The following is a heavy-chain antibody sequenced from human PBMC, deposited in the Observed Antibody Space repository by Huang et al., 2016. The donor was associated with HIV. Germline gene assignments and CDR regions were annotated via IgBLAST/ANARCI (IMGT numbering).Heavy chain of an antibody. CDR2: IFYIGSP. J-gene: IGHJ4*02. Sequence: QLQLQESGPGLVKPSDTLSLNCTISGGSIKSRNYYWGWVRPAPGKGLEWIGDIFYIGSPYYNPSLRSRVSLSVDTSKKQVTLKVNAVIAADTAVYYCARRQGSGYYFYFDYWGRGIPVTVSA. CDR1: GGSIKSRNYY. V-gene: IGHV4-39*01. CDR3: ARRQGSGYYFYFDY. D-gene: IGHD3-22*01.